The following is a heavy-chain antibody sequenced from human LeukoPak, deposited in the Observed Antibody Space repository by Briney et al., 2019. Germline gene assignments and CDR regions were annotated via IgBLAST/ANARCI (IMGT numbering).Heavy chain of an antibody. D-gene: IGHD5-24*01. V-gene: IGHV4-39*07. CDR1: GVSISSSSYF. CDR3: ARETSWLHYAFDI. CDR2: IYYSGSA. Sequence: PSETLSLTCTVSGVSISSSSYFWGWIRQPPGEGLEWIGTIYYSGSAYYNPSLKSRVTISVDTSNNQFSLKLSSVTAADTAVYYCARETSWLHYAFDIWGQGTMVTVSS. J-gene: IGHJ3*02.